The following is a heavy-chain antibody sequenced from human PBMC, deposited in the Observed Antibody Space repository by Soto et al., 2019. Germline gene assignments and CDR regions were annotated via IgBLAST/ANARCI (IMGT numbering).Heavy chain of an antibody. CDR3: ARDRNQYYYGMEV. J-gene: IGHJ6*02. CDR1: GFTFSSYG. V-gene: IGHV3-33*01. Sequence: GGSLRLSCAASGFTFSSYGMHWVRQAPGKGLEWVAVIWYDGSNKYYADSVKGRFTISRDNSKNTLYLQMNSLRAEDTAVYYCARDRNQYYYGMEVWGQGTTVTVSS. CDR2: IWYDGSNK.